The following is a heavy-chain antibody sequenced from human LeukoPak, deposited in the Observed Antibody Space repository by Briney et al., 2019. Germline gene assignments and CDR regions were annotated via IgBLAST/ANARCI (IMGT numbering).Heavy chain of an antibody. V-gene: IGHV1-18*01. J-gene: IGHJ4*02. D-gene: IGHD5-18*01. CDR3: ARDQEDPAMVNFDY. Sequence: ASVKVSCKASGYTFTSYGISWVRQAPGQGLELMGWISAYNGNTNYAQKLQGRVTMTTDTSTSTAYMELRSLRSDAPAVYYCARDQEDPAMVNFDYWGQGTLVTVSS. CDR1: GYTFTSYG. CDR2: ISAYNGNT.